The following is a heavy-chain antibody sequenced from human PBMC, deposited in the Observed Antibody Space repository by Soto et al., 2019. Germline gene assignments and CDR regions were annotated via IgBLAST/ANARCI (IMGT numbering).Heavy chain of an antibody. J-gene: IGHJ6*02. CDR1: GFTFSSYG. CDR3: VKDGSSGWPYFDDMDV. D-gene: IGHD6-19*01. Sequence: GGSLRLSCAASGFTFSSYGMHWVRQAPGKGLEWVAVILYDGSKKYYADSVKGRFTISRDNSKNALYLQMSSLRAEDTALYYCVKDGSSGWPYFDDMDVWGRGTTVTVS. CDR2: ILYDGSKK. V-gene: IGHV3-30*18.